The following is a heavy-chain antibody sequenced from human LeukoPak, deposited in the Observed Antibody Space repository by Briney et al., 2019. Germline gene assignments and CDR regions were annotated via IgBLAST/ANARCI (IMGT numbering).Heavy chain of an antibody. CDR3: RTGNYYDSSGPIDY. Sequence: SETLSLTCAVYGGSFSGYYWSWIRQPPGKGLELIGEINHSGSTNYNPSLKSRVTISVDTSKNQFSLKLSSVTAADTAVYYCRTGNYYDSSGPIDYWGQGTLVTVSS. V-gene: IGHV4-34*01. CDR1: GGSFSGYY. J-gene: IGHJ4*02. D-gene: IGHD3-22*01. CDR2: INHSGST.